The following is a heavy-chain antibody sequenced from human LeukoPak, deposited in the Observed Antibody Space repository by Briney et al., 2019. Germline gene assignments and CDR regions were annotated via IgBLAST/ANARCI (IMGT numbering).Heavy chain of an antibody. CDR1: GYTFTSYY. CDR3: ARPGDYVWGSYLCYFDY. D-gene: IGHD3-16*02. Sequence: ASVKVSCKASGYTFTSYYMHWVRQAPGQGLEWMGWISAYNGNTNYAQKLQGRVTMTTDTSTSTAYMELRSLRSDDTAVYYCARPGDYVWGSYLCYFDYWGQGTLVTVSS. J-gene: IGHJ4*02. CDR2: ISAYNGNT. V-gene: IGHV1-18*04.